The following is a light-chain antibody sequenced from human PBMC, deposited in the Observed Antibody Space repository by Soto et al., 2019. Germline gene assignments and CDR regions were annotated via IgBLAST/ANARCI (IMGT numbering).Light chain of an antibody. J-gene: IGKJ1*01. CDR2: GAS. CDR1: QSVSNRY. V-gene: IGKV3-20*01. CDR3: QQYGTSPRT. Sequence: EIVLTQSPGTLSLSPGERATLSCRASQSVSNRYLAWYQQKPGQAPRLLMYGASSRATGIPERFSGSGSGTDFTLTINRLEPEDFAVYYCQQYGTSPRTFGQGTKVEIK.